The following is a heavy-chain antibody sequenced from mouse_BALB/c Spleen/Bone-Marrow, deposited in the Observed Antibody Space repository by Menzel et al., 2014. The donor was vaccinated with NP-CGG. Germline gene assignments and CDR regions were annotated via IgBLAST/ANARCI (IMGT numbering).Heavy chain of an antibody. CDR1: GYTFTSYW. J-gene: IGHJ4*01. D-gene: IGHD1-1*01. Sequence: QVQLQQSGAELVKPGASVKLSCKASGYTFTSYWMHWVKQRPGQGLEWIGEINPSNGRTNYNEKFKSKATLTVDKSSSAAYMQLSSLTSEDSAVYYCARSSYYYGSGCVNAMDYWGQGTSVTVSS. V-gene: IGHV1S81*02. CDR2: INPSNGRT. CDR3: ARSSYYYGSGCVNAMDY.